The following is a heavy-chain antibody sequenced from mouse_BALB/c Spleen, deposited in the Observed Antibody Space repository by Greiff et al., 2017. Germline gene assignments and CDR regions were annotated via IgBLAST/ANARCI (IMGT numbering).Heavy chain of an antibody. J-gene: IGHJ2*01. CDR1: GYSITSGYY. CDR2: ISYDGSN. Sequence: ESGPGLVKPSQSLSLTCSVTGYSITSGYYWYWIRQFPGNKLEWMGYISYDGSNNYNPSLKNRISITRDTSKNQFFLKLNSVTTEDTATYYCAREGLRTGFDYWGQGTTLTVSS. V-gene: IGHV3-6*02. D-gene: IGHD2-4*01. CDR3: AREGLRTGFDY.